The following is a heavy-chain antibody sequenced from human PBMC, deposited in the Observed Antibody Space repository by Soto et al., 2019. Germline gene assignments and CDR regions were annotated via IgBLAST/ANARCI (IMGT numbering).Heavy chain of an antibody. CDR2: INHSGST. D-gene: IGHD3-3*01. V-gene: IGHV4-34*01. J-gene: IGHJ6*03. Sequence: SETLSLTCAVYGGSFSGYYWSWIRQPPGKGLEWIGEINHSGSTNYNPSLKSRVTISVDTSKNQFSLKLSSVTAADTAVYYCARGSSYYDFWSGYSRPDYYYYYYMDVWGKGTTVTSP. CDR1: GGSFSGYY. CDR3: ARGSSYYDFWSGYSRPDYYYYYYMDV.